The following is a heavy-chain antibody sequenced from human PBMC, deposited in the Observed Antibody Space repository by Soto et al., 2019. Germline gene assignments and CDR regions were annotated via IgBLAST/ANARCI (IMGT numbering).Heavy chain of an antibody. CDR1: GGSVTSGVPS. Sequence: QLQLQESGSGLVKPSQTLSLTCTVSGGSVTSGVPSWKWIRLSPERGLEWIGCIYHSGTTYYNTSLQSRITMSVYTSKNQFSLKLSSVTAADTAIYYCARDRKVRCWVDPWGQGTLVIVSS. D-gene: IGHD3-10*01. J-gene: IGHJ5*02. V-gene: IGHV4-30-2*06. CDR2: IYHSGTT. CDR3: ARDRKVRCWVDP.